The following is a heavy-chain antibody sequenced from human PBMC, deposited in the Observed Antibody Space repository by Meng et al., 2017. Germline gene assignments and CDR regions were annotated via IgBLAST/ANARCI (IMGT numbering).Heavy chain of an antibody. J-gene: IGHJ4*02. D-gene: IGHD5-24*01. Sequence: ITFKGSGPTLVKPTQTLTLTCTFSGFSLSTSGVGVGWIRQPPGKALEWLALIYWDDDKRYSPSLKSRLTITKDTSKNQVVLTMTNMDPVDTATYYCAHRPNVEMATYHFDYWGQGTLVTVSS. V-gene: IGHV2-5*02. CDR3: AHRPNVEMATYHFDY. CDR1: GFSLSTSGVG. CDR2: IYWDDDK.